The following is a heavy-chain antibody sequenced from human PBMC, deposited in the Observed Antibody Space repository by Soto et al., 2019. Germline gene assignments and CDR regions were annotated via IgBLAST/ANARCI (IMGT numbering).Heavy chain of an antibody. V-gene: IGHV1-3*01. J-gene: IGHJ4*02. CDR3: ARRSIAVAADY. D-gene: IGHD6-19*01. CDR2: INAGNGNT. Sequence: VASVKVSCKASGYTFTSYAMHWVRQAPGQRLEWMGWINAGNGNTKYSQKFQGRVTITRDTSASTAYMELSSLRSEDTAVYYCARRSIAVAADYWGQGTLVTVSS. CDR1: GYTFTSYA.